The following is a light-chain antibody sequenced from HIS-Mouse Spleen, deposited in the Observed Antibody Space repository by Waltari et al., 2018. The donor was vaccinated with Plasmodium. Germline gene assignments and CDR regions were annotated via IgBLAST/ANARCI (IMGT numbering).Light chain of an antibody. CDR2: EVS. J-gene: IGLJ2*01. CDR3: SSYAGSNNLV. CDR1: RSDRWGYNI. V-gene: IGLV2-8*01. Sequence: QYAPAQAPPAARAPGQAGTNSRHGTRSDRWGYNICLWYQLHPGKRPKLMIYEVSKRPSGVPDRFSGSKSGNTASLTVSGLQAEDEADYYCSSYAGSNNLVFGGGTKLTVL.